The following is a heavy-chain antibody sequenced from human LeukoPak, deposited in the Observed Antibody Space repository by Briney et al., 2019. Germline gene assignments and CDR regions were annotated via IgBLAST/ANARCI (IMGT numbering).Heavy chain of an antibody. D-gene: IGHD3-10*01. V-gene: IGHV1-2*02. CDR2: SSPYSGGT. CDR1: GYTFTSYG. Sequence: ASVKVSCKASGYTFTSYGISWVRQAPGQGLEWMGWSSPYSGGTNYAQKFQGRVTMTRDTSISTAYMELSRLRSDDTAVYYCARNAELGADYWGQGTLVTVSS. J-gene: IGHJ4*02. CDR3: ARNAELGADY.